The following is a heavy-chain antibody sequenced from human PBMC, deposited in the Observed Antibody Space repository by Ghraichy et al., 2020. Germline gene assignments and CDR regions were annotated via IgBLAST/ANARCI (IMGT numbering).Heavy chain of an antibody. D-gene: IGHD4-11*01. Sequence: GGSLRLSCAASGFTFSSYWMHWVRQAPGKGLVWVSRINSDGSTTYYAASVNGRFTISRDNAKNTLYVQMNSLRAEDTAVYYCSRVVGSNPYYYGMDVWGQGTTVTVSS. V-gene: IGHV3-74*01. CDR3: SRVVGSNPYYYGMDV. CDR2: INSDGSTT. J-gene: IGHJ6*02. CDR1: GFTFSSYW.